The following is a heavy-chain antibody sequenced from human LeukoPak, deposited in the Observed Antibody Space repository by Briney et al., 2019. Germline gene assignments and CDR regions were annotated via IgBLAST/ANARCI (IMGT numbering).Heavy chain of an antibody. Sequence: PSETLSLTCTVSGGSISSGNYYGAWIRQPPGKGLEWIGNIHYSGSTYYNPSLKSRVTISVDPSSNQFSLKLSSVTAADTAVYYCAGRRGGSSWVDYWGQGTLVTVSS. CDR2: IHYSGST. CDR3: AGRRGGSSWVDY. J-gene: IGHJ4*02. D-gene: IGHD6-13*01. V-gene: IGHV4-39*01. CDR1: GGSISSGNYY.